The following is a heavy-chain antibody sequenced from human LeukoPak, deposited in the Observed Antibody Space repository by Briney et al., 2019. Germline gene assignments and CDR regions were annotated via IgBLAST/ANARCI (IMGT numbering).Heavy chain of an antibody. J-gene: IGHJ4*02. D-gene: IGHD5/OR15-5a*01. V-gene: IGHV3-23*02. CDR2: ISGNGAGT. CDR1: GFTFSSYD. CDR3: AKVSWESTSQDFDC. Sequence: PGGSLRLSCAASGFTFSSYDMSWVRQAPGKGLEWVSGISGNGAGTYYGDSVKGRFTISRDNSKNTLYLQMNSLRAEDTAVYYCAKVSWESTSQDFDCWGQGTLVTVSS.